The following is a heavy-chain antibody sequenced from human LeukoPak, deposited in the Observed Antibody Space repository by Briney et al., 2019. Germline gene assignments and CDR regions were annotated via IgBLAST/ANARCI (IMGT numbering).Heavy chain of an antibody. D-gene: IGHD1-1*01. Sequence: GRSLRLSCTVSGFAFSSYAMHWVRQAPGKGLAWVAVISYDGSEKDHADSVKGRITISRDNSNNTLYLQIQSLRLDDTAVYYCARGDFSEGTNWSRLPSGFKLFDYWGQGAMVTVSS. CDR2: ISYDGSEK. CDR3: ARGDFSEGTNWSRLPSGFKLFDY. V-gene: IGHV3-30-3*01. CDR1: GFAFSSYA. J-gene: IGHJ4*02.